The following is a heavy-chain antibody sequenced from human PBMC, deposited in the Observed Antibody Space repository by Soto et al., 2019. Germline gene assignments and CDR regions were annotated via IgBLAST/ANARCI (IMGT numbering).Heavy chain of an antibody. Sequence: QVQLVQSGAEVKKPGSSVKVSCKASGVTFSSYTISWVRQAPGQGLEWMGRIIPILGIANYAQKFQGRVTITADKSTSTAYMELSSLRSEDTAVYYCARDRIAAAGKSNWFDPWGQGTLVTVSS. CDR2: IIPILGIA. D-gene: IGHD6-13*01. CDR3: ARDRIAAAGKSNWFDP. J-gene: IGHJ5*02. V-gene: IGHV1-69*08. CDR1: GVTFSSYT.